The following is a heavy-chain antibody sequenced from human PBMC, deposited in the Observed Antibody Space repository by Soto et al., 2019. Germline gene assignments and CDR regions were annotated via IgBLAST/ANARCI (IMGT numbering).Heavy chain of an antibody. CDR2: IYPGDSDT. D-gene: IGHD1-1*01. CDR3: ARPLRTVGDRGDSFDI. V-gene: IGHV5-51*01. J-gene: IGHJ3*02. Sequence: GESLKISCKGSGYSFTSYWIGWVRQMPGKGLEWMGIIYPGDSDTRYSPSFQGQVTISAEKSISTAYLQWSSLKASDTAIYYCARPLRTVGDRGDSFDIWGQGTMVTVSS. CDR1: GYSFTSYW.